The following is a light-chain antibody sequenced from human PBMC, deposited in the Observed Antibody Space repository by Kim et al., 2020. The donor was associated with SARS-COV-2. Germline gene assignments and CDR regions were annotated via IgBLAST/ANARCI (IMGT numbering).Light chain of an antibody. V-gene: IGKV3-20*01. CDR3: QQYGSSPR. J-gene: IGKJ4*01. CDR1: QSVTNNY. CDR2: GAS. Sequence: SLSPGERATHSGRASQSVTNNYLAWYQQKPGQTPRLLIYGASSRATGIPDRFSGRGSGTDFTLTISRLEPEDFAVYYCQQYGSSPRFGGGTKLEI.